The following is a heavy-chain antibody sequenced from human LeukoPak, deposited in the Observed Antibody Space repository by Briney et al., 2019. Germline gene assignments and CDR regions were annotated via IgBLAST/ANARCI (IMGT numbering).Heavy chain of an antibody. D-gene: IGHD1-26*01. CDR2: ISSSVGST. CDR3: ARLIKLSGSRHVDY. V-gene: IGHV3-23*01. Sequence: PGGSLRLSCALSGFSFTSSFIIWVRHAHGEVMGWVSGISSSVGSTMYADSVKGRFTLARRNSENTLYLQMNSLRVQDTAVYYCARLIKLSGSRHVDYWGQGALVTVSS. J-gene: IGHJ4*02. CDR1: GFSFTSSF.